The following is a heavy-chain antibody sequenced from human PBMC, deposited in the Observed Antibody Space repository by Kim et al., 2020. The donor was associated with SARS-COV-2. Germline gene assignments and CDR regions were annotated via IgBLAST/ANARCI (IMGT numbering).Heavy chain of an antibody. CDR3: AREGTYSSSGRNYFDY. J-gene: IGHJ4*01. CDR1: GGSVSSGSYY. D-gene: IGHD6-6*01. V-gene: IGHV4-61*01. Sequence: SETLSLTCTVSGGSVSSGSYYWSWIRQPPGKGLEWIGYIYYSGSTNYNPSLKSRVTISVDTSKNQFSLKLSSVTAADTAVYYCAREGTYSSSGRNYFDY. CDR2: IYYSGST.